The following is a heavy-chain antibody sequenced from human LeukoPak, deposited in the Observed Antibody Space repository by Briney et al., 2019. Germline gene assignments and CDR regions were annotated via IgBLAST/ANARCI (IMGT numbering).Heavy chain of an antibody. CDR3: ARATPIAPDY. J-gene: IGHJ4*02. D-gene: IGHD6-13*01. Sequence: SETLSLTCTVSGGSVSSGSYYWSWIRQPPGKGLEWIGYIYYSGSTNYNPSLKSRVTISVDTSKNQFSLKLSSVIAADTAVYFCARATPIAPDYWGQGTLVTVSS. V-gene: IGHV4-61*01. CDR2: IYYSGST. CDR1: GGSVSSGSYY.